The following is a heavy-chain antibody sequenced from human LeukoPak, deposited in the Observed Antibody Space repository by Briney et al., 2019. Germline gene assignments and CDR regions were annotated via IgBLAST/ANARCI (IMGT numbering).Heavy chain of an antibody. CDR2: IYYSAST. CDR1: RGPISSYY. V-gene: IGHV4-59*01. D-gene: IGHD3-9*01. J-gene: IGHJ6*03. Sequence: PSETLTLTCTVARGPISSYYWSWIRQPPGKGLEWIGYIYYSASTNYNPSLKSRVTISVDTSKNQFSLKLSSVTAADTAVYFFFKQKTAYDILTDYYYYYMDVWGKGTTVTVSS. CDR3: FKQKTAYDILTDYYYYYMDV.